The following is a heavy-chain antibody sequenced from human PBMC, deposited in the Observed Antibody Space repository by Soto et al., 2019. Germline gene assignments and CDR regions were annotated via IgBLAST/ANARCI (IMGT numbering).Heavy chain of an antibody. D-gene: IGHD3-3*01. V-gene: IGHV3-48*01. CDR1: GFTFSSYS. CDR3: AREAPAFPIFGVVDYYYYYMDV. CDR2: ISSSSSTI. Sequence: GGSLRLSCAASGFTFSSYSMNWVRQAPGKGLEWVSYISSSSSTIYYADSVKGRFTISRDNAKNSLYLQMNSLRAEDTAVYYCAREAPAFPIFGVVDYYYYYMDVWGKGTTVTVSS. J-gene: IGHJ6*03.